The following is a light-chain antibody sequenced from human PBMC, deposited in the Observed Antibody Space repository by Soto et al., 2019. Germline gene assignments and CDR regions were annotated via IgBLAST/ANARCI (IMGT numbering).Light chain of an antibody. CDR2: AVS. CDR3: QQYVGSSRT. Sequence: IVLTQSPCTLSMSPGERATLSCTASRTVDSTYLAWYQQKPGQAPRLLIYAVSDRATGTPDRFSGSGSGTDFTLTISRLEPEDFAVYYCQQYVGSSRTFGQGTNVDI. CDR1: RTVDSTY. J-gene: IGKJ1*01. V-gene: IGKV3-20*01.